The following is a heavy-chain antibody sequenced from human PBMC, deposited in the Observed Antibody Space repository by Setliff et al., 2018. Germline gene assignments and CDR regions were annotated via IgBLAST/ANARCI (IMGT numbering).Heavy chain of an antibody. CDR2: VYSDGDT. J-gene: IGHJ5*02. V-gene: IGHV4-4*07. CDR1: GGLIYDHW. CDR3: ARERQGGFLEWSPLDP. D-gene: IGHD3-3*01. Sequence: SETLSLTCSVSGGLIYDHWWTWVRQPAGEGFQWIGRVYSDGDTEYNPSLKSRVTISVDASNNQFSLHLTSVTAADTARYFCARERQGGFLEWSPLDPWGQGILVTVSS.